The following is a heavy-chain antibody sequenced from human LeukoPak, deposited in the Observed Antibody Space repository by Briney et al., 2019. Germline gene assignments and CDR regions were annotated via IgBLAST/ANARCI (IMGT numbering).Heavy chain of an antibody. CDR1: GFTFSSYS. V-gene: IGHV3-21*01. Sequence: GGSLSLSCAASGFTFSSYSMNWVRQAPGKELEWVSSISSSSSYIYYADSVEGRFTISRDNAKNSLYLQMNSLRAEDTAVYYCARGGWGNDAFDIWGQGTMVTVSS. J-gene: IGHJ3*02. CDR3: ARGGWGNDAFDI. CDR2: ISSSSSYI. D-gene: IGHD6-19*01.